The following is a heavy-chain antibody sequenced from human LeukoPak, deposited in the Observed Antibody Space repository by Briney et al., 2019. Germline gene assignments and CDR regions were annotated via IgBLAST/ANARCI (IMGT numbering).Heavy chain of an antibody. CDR2: ISGDGRTI. CDR1: GFTFTNYW. J-gene: IGHJ4*02. V-gene: IGHV3-74*01. Sequence: GGSLRLSCAASGFTFTNYWMYWVSQAPGKGLVWVSRISGDGRTITYADSVKGRFTISRDNAKNSLYLQMNSLRAEDTAVYYCARDTYSSSWYLYYLDYWGQGTLVTVSS. D-gene: IGHD6-13*01. CDR3: ARDTYSSSWYLYYLDY.